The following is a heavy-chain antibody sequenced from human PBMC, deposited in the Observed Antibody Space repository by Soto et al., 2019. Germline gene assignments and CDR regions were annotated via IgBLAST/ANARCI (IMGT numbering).Heavy chain of an antibody. CDR3: ARAHYDILTGYSLNWFDP. D-gene: IGHD3-9*01. V-gene: IGHV1-3*01. CDR2: INAGNGNT. Sequence: ASVKVSCKASGYTFTSYAMHWVRQAPGQRLEWMGWINAGNGNTKYSQKFQGRVTITRDTSASTAYMELSSLRSEDTAVYYCARAHYDILTGYSLNWFDPWGEGTLVTVSS. J-gene: IGHJ5*02. CDR1: GYTFTSYA.